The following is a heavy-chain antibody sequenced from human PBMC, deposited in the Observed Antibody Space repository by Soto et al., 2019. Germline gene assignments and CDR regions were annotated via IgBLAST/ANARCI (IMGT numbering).Heavy chain of an antibody. V-gene: IGHV1-8*01. CDR1: GYTFTDYD. CDR3: ARVAVAARPRWYNWFDP. Sequence: QEQLVQSGAEVKKPGASVKVSCKTSGYTFTDYDINWVRQATGQGLEWMGWMNPNSGETGYAQKFQGRVTMTRSASLSTDYLELSSMRSEDTAVYYCARVAVAARPRWYNWFDPWGQGTLVTVSS. CDR2: MNPNSGET. D-gene: IGHD2-15*01. J-gene: IGHJ5*02.